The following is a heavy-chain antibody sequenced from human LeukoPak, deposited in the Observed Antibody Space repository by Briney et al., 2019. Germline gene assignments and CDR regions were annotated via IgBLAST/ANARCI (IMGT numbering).Heavy chain of an antibody. D-gene: IGHD6-19*01. CDR2: ISYDGSNK. CDR3: AKDTPPSGWYGGGAFDI. CDR1: GFTFSSYA. Sequence: GRSLRLSCAASGFTFSSYAMHWVRQAPGKGLEWVAVISYDGSNKYYADSVKGRFTISRDNAKNSLYLQMNSLRAEDTALYYCAKDTPPSGWYGGGAFDIWGQGTMVTVSS. V-gene: IGHV3-30-3*01. J-gene: IGHJ3*02.